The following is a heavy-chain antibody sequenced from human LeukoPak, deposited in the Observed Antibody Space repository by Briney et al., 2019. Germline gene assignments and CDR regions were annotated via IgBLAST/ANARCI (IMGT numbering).Heavy chain of an antibody. J-gene: IGHJ3*02. D-gene: IGHD2-21*02. V-gene: IGHV4-59*11. CDR3: ARVTTISGPVAFDI. Sequence: SETLSLTCTVSGGSISSHYWSWIRQPPGKGLEWIGYIYYSGSTNYNPSLKSRVTISVDTSKNQFSLKLSSVTAADTAVYYCARVTTISGPVAFDIWGQGTMVTVSS. CDR2: IYYSGST. CDR1: GGSISSHY.